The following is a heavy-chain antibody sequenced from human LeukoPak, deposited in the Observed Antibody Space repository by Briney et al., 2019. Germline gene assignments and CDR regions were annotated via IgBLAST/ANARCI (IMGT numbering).Heavy chain of an antibody. CDR3: ARGESVAGTARPSGY. Sequence: ASVTLSCKASGYTFTSYDINWVRQATGQGLEWMGWMNPNSGNTGYSQKFQGRVTMTRNTSINTAYMELSSLRSEDTAVYYCARGESVAGTARPSGYWGQGTLVTVSS. CDR2: MNPNSGNT. V-gene: IGHV1-8*01. CDR1: GYTFTSYD. J-gene: IGHJ4*02. D-gene: IGHD6-19*01.